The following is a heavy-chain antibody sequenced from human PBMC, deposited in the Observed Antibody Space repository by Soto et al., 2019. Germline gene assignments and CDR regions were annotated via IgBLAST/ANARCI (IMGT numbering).Heavy chain of an antibody. CDR1: GGSISSGGYS. J-gene: IGHJ5*02. CDR2: IYYSGGT. V-gene: IGHV4-30-2*05. Sequence: PSETLSLTCAVSGGSISSGGYSWSWIRQPPGKGLEWIGYIYYSGGTYYNPSLKGRVTISVDTSKNQFSLKLSSVTAADTAVYYCARLVQLLQGRWFDPWGQGTLVTVSS. CDR3: ARLVQLLQGRWFDP. D-gene: IGHD2-15*01.